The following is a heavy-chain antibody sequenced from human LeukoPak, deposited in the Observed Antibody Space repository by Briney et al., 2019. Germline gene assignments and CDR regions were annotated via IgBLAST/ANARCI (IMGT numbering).Heavy chain of an antibody. CDR1: GFTFSSYS. CDR3: ARDFGEGQAAAGKGGNY. D-gene: IGHD6-13*01. Sequence: GGSLRLSCAASGFTFSSYSMNWVRQAPGKGLEWVSSISSSSSYIYYADSVKGRFTISRDNAKNSLYLQMNSLRDEDTAVYYCARDFGEGQAAAGKGGNYWGQGTLVTVSS. V-gene: IGHV3-21*01. CDR2: ISSSSSYI. J-gene: IGHJ4*02.